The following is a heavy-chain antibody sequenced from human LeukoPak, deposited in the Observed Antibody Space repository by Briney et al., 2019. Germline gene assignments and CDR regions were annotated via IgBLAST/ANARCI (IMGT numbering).Heavy chain of an antibody. V-gene: IGHV3-9*03. CDR3: AKGPTYSSSSLFDY. Sequence: PGGSLRLSCAASGFTFHDYAMHWIRQAPGKGLEWVSGISWNGGTIDYADSVKGRFTISRDNAKNSLYLQMNSLRPEDMALYYCAKGPTYSSSSLFDYWDQGILVAVSS. CDR2: ISWNGGTI. J-gene: IGHJ4*02. D-gene: IGHD6-6*01. CDR1: GFTFHDYA.